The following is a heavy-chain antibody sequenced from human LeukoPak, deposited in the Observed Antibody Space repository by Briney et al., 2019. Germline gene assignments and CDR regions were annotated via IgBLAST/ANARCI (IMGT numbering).Heavy chain of an antibody. D-gene: IGHD6-19*01. V-gene: IGHV3-23*01. Sequence: PGGSLRLSCAASGFTFSSYAMSWVRQAPGKGLEWVSAISGSGGSTYYADSVKGRFTISRDNSKNTLYLQMNSLRAEDTAVYYCANQMGSGWYLSGLFDYWGQGTLVTVSS. CDR2: ISGSGGST. CDR1: GFTFSSYA. J-gene: IGHJ4*02. CDR3: ANQMGSGWYLSGLFDY.